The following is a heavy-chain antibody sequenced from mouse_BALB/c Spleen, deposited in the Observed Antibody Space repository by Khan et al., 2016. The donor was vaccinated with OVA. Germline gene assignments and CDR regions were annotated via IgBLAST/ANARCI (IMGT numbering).Heavy chain of an antibody. D-gene: IGHD1-1*01. Sequence: EVQLVESGPGLLKPSQSLSLTCTVTGYSITSDYAWNWIPQFPGNKLEWMAYMSYSGSTTYSPSLRSRISITRDTSKNQFFLQLNSVTTEDTATYYCAIGRLLRRCPDYSDYWGQGTTLTVSS. CDR3: AIGRLLRRCPDYSDY. CDR1: GYSITSDYA. J-gene: IGHJ2*01. CDR2: MSYSGST. V-gene: IGHV3-2*02.